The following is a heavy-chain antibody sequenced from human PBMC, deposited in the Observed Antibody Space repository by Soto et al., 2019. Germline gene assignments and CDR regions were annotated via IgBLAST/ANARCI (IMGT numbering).Heavy chain of an antibody. CDR1: GDSITSSSYY. CDR2: IYYDGNT. J-gene: IGHJ4*02. D-gene: IGHD6-19*01. CDR3: ARHVNLPLAGTGFDS. V-gene: IGHV4-39*01. Sequence: SETLSLTCTVSGDSITSSSYYWGWIRQPPGKGLECIANIYYDGNTYYNPSLKSRVTISIDTSKKQFSLTFSSVTATDTAVYYCARHVNLPLAGTGFDSWGRGTLVTVSS.